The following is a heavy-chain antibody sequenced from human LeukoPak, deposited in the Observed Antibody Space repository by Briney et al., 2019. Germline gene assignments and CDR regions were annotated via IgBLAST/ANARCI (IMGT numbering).Heavy chain of an antibody. CDR3: VRVELYDTSDYYRPFDC. J-gene: IGHJ4*02. D-gene: IGHD3-22*01. CDR2: IIGDGSVT. Sequence: GGSLRLSCAAAGFTFSGSWMHWVRQTPGEGLVWVSRIIGDGSVTSYADSVKGRFTISRDNAKNTVYLQMNSLRDEDTAVYYCVRVELYDTSDYYRPFDCWGQGTLVTVSS. CDR1: GFTFSGSW. V-gene: IGHV3-74*01.